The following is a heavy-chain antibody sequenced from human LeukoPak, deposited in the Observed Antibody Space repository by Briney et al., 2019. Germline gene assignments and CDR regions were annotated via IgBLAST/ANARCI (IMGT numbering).Heavy chain of an antibody. V-gene: IGHV3-7*01. Sequence: GGSLRLSCAGSGFIFSDYWMNWFRQAPGKGLEWVANINQNGSEKYYVDSVRGRFTISRDNTKNSLFLQMNTLRADDTAVYYCVRDDGRDSGRGTLVPVSS. D-gene: IGHD1-26*01. CDR3: VRDDGRD. CDR2: INQNGSEK. J-gene: IGHJ4*02. CDR1: GFIFSDYW.